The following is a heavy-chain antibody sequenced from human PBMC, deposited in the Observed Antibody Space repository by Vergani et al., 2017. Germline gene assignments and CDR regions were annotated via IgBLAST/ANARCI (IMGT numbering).Heavy chain of an antibody. D-gene: IGHD5-24*01. Sequence: QVQLQESGPGLVKPSETLSLTCSVSGGSISENTYHWGWIRQSPGKGLEWIGSSYFRGSTYYSPSLKSRDAISVDTSKNQFSLNLTSVTAADTAVYYCARHVRWLQSWLPFDLWDQGTMVTVSS. CDR1: GGSISENTYH. CDR3: ARHVRWLQSWLPFDL. V-gene: IGHV4-39*01. J-gene: IGHJ3*01. CDR2: SYFRGST.